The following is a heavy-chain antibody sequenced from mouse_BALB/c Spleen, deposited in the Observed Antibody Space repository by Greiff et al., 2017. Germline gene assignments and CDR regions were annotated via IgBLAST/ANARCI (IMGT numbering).Heavy chain of an antibody. CDR2: INPSTGYT. CDR3: ARTVFAY. CDR1: GYTFTSYW. V-gene: IGHV1-7*01. J-gene: IGHJ3*01. Sequence: VQLQQSGAELAKPGASVKMSCKASGYTFTSYWMHWVKQRPGQGLEWIGYINPSTGYTEYNQKFKDKATLTADKSSSTAYMQLSSLTSEDSAVYYCARTVFAYWGQGTLVTVSA.